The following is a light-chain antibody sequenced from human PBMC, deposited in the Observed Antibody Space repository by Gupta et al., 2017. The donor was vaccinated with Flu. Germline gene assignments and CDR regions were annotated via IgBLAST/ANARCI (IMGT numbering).Light chain of an antibody. CDR3: QQSYGSPQT. CDR2: GAS. Sequence: PSSLSASVGDRVTSTGRATESMIRYLNWYQQQPGRAPKLLIYGASNLQSGVPSRFSGRGSGTDFTLTISSLQPEDFATYYCQQSYGSPQTFGQGTKVEIK. J-gene: IGKJ1*01. CDR1: ESMIRY. V-gene: IGKV1-39*01.